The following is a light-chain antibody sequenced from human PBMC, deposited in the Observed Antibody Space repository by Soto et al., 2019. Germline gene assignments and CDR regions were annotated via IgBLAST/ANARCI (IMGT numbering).Light chain of an antibody. CDR3: QQYSHWPPYT. CDR1: QSVLYSSNNKNY. V-gene: IGKV4-1*01. CDR2: GAS. J-gene: IGKJ5*01. Sequence: DIVMTQSPDSLAVSLGERATINCKSSQSVLYSSNNKNYLAWYQQKPGQAPRLLIYGASARATGVPARFSGSGSETEFTLTISSVQSEDCAVYFCQQYSHWPPYTFGQGTRLEIK.